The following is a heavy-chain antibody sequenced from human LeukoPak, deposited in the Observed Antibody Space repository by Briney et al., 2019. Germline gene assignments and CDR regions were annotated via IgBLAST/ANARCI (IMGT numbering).Heavy chain of an antibody. CDR1: GFTVSNNY. Sequence: GGSLRLSCAASGFTVSNNYMSWVRQAPGKGLEWVSGINWNGGSTGYADSVKGRFTISRDNAKNSLYLQMNSLRAEDTALYYCARDIFYDSSGSRGDAFHIWGQGTMVTASS. CDR2: INWNGGST. J-gene: IGHJ3*02. V-gene: IGHV3-20*04. D-gene: IGHD3-22*01. CDR3: ARDIFYDSSGSRGDAFHI.